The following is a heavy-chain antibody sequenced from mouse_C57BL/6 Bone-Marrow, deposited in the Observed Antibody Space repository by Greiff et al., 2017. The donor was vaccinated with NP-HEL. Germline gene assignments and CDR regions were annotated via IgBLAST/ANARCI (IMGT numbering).Heavy chain of an antibody. D-gene: IGHD2-2*01. V-gene: IGHV5-12*01. Sequence: DVKLVESGGGLVQPGGSLKLSCAASGFTFSDYYMYWVRQTPEKRLEWVAYISNGGGSTYYPDTVKGRFTISRDNAKNTLYLQMSRLKSEDTAMYYCARQESYYGYDEEGYAMDYWGQGTSVTVSS. J-gene: IGHJ4*01. CDR3: ARQESYYGYDEEGYAMDY. CDR2: ISNGGGST. CDR1: GFTFSDYY.